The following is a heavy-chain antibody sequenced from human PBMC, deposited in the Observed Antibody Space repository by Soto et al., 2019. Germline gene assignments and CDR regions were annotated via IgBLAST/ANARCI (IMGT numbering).Heavy chain of an antibody. Sequence: QVQLVQSGAEVKKPGSSVKVSCKASGGTFSSYGISWVRQAPGQGLEWMGGIITIFGTANYAQKFQGRVTITAEESTSTAYMELSSLRSEDTAVYYCATPRGHDYGDFGAFDIWGQGTMVTVSS. J-gene: IGHJ3*02. CDR1: GGTFSSYG. CDR2: IITIFGTA. D-gene: IGHD4-17*01. CDR3: ATPRGHDYGDFGAFDI. V-gene: IGHV1-69*01.